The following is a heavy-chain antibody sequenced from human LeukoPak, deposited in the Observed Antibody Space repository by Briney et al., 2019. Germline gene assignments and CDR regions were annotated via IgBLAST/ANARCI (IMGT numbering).Heavy chain of an antibody. V-gene: IGHV4-4*02. Sequence: SETLSLTCAVSGASISSTNWWSWVRQPPGKGLEWIGKIYHSGSTNYNPPLKSRVTMSVDKSKNQYSLNLSSVTAADTAVYYCARIAVRNLYDSSGYSDYWGQGTLVTVSS. CDR3: ARIAVRNLYDSSGYSDY. J-gene: IGHJ4*02. CDR1: GASISSTNW. D-gene: IGHD3-22*01. CDR2: IYHSGST.